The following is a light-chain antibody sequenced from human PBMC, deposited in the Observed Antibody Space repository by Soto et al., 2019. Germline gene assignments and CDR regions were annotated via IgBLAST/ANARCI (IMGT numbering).Light chain of an antibody. CDR2: DAS. CDR3: QQFNRYPLT. J-gene: IGKJ4*01. V-gene: IGKV1-13*02. Sequence: SSLSASVGDRVTITCRASQGISSALAWYQQKPGKAPQLLIYDASTLESGVPSRFSGSGSGTDFTLTISSLQPEDFATYYCQQFNRYPLTFGGGSKVDIK. CDR1: QGISSA.